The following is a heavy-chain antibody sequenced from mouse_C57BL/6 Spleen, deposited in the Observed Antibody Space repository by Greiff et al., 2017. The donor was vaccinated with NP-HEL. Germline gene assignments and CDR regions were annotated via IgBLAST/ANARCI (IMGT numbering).Heavy chain of an antibody. CDR3: ARGVVATRYAMDY. Sequence: VQLQESGAELVMPGASVKLSCKASGYTFTSYWMHWVKQRPGQGLEWIGEIDPSDSYTTYNQKFKGKSTLTVDKSSSTAYMQLSSLTSEDSAVYYCARGVVATRYAMDYWGQGTSVTVSS. D-gene: IGHD1-1*01. V-gene: IGHV1-69*01. CDR2: IDPSDSYT. J-gene: IGHJ4*01. CDR1: GYTFTSYW.